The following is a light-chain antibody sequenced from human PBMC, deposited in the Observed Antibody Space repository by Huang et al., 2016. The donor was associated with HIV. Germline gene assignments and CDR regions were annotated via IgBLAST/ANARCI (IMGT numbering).Light chain of an antibody. V-gene: IGKV3D-15*01. CDR3: QQYNNWPPVT. CDR1: QSVSSN. J-gene: IGKJ2*01. CDR2: GAS. Sequence: EVVMTQSPATLSVSPGERATLSCRASQSVSSNLAWYQQKPGQAPRLLIYGASTRATGIPARCRGSGSGTEFTLTISSLQSEDFAVYYCQQYNNWPPVTFGQGTKLEIK.